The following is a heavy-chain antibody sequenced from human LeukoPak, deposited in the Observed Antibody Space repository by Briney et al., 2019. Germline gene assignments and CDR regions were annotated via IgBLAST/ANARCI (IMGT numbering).Heavy chain of an antibody. Sequence: ASVKVSCKASGYTFTNYGVNWVRQAPRHGLEWMGWINPNSGGTNYVQKFQGRVTMTRDTSISTAYMELSRLTSDDTAVYYCARDREYCSGDSCYLYYYYYYMDVWGKGTTVTVSS. CDR2: INPNSGGT. CDR3: ARDREYCSGDSCYLYYYYYYMDV. V-gene: IGHV1-2*02. D-gene: IGHD2-15*01. J-gene: IGHJ6*03. CDR1: GYTFTNYG.